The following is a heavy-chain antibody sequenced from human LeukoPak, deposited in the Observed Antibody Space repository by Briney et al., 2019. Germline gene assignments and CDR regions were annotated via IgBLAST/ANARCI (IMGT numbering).Heavy chain of an antibody. D-gene: IGHD2-15*01. CDR1: GFTFSSYS. CDR2: ISSSSSYI. Sequence: GGSLRLSCAASGFTFSSYSMNWVRQAPGKGLEWVSSISSSSSYIYYADSVKGRFTISRDNAKNSLYLQMNSLRAEDTAVYYCARGARETARRSIVVVVAATIDYWGQGTLVTVSS. V-gene: IGHV3-21*01. J-gene: IGHJ4*02. CDR3: ARGARETARRSIVVVVAATIDY.